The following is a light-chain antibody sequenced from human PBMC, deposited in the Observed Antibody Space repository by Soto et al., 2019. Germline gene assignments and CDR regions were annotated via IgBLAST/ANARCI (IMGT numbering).Light chain of an antibody. CDR1: SSDVGSYNY. CDR2: EVS. V-gene: IGLV2-14*01. J-gene: IGLJ3*02. CDR3: SSYTVSSIDWV. Sequence: QSALTQPASASGSPGQSITISCTGTSSDVGSYNYVSWYQQHPGKAPKLMIYEVSNRPSGVSNRFSGSKSGNTASLTISGLQAEDEADYYCSSYTVSSIDWVFGRGTKLTVL.